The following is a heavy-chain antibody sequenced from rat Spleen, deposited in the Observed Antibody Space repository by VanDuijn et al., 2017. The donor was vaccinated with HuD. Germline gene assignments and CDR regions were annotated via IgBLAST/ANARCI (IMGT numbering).Heavy chain of an antibody. D-gene: IGHD1-11*01. Sequence: EVQLVETGGGLVQPGRSLKLSCVASGFTFSGYWMYWIRQAPTKGLEWVAFISPSGGSTYYRDSVKGRFTISRDNAKSTLYLQMDSLRSEDTATYYCATRRDSHAFAYWGQGVMVTVSS. CDR3: ATRRDSHAFAY. J-gene: IGHJ2*01. CDR1: GFTFSGYW. V-gene: IGHV5-19*01. CDR2: ISPSGGST.